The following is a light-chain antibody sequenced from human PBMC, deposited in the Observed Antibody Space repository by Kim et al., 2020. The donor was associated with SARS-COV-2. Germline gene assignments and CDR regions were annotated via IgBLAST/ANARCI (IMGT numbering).Light chain of an antibody. CDR3: QQYDDWLSLT. CDR1: QTVSSN. CDR2: DAS. Sequence: ELVMTQSPATLSVSPGERATLSCRASQTVSSNLAWYQQKPGQAPRLLIYDASTRATGIPARFSGSGSGTEFTLTISSLQSEDFAVYYCQQYDDWLSLTFGGGTKVDIK. V-gene: IGKV3-15*01. J-gene: IGKJ4*01.